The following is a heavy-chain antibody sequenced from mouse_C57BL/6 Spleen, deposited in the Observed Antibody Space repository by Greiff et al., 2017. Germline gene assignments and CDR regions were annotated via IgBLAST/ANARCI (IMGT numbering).Heavy chain of an antibody. CDR1: GFTFSSYA. CDR2: ISDGGSYT. CDR3: ARDRLYDGYFCAY. V-gene: IGHV5-4*01. J-gene: IGHJ3*01. D-gene: IGHD2-3*01. Sequence: EVQLEESGGGLVKPGGSLKLSCAASGFTFSSYAMSWVRQTPEKRLEWVATISDGGSYTYYPDNVKGRFTISRDNATNNLYLQMSHLKSEDTAMYYCARDRLYDGYFCAYWGQGTLVTVSA.